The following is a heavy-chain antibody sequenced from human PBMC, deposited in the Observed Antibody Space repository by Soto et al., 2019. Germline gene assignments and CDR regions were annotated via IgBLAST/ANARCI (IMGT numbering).Heavy chain of an antibody. CDR3: ARGHKGGYGSGSYYAY. CDR1: GDSIGTTHSY. J-gene: IGHJ4*02. Sequence: SETLSLTCTVSGDSIGTTHSYWAWIRQSPGKGLEWIGNIHYSGSTYYMPSLRSRVTLSEDTSKNQFSLKLSSVTAADTAVYYCARGHKGGYGSGSYYAYWGQGTLVTVSS. V-gene: IGHV4-39*01. D-gene: IGHD3-10*01. CDR2: IHYSGST.